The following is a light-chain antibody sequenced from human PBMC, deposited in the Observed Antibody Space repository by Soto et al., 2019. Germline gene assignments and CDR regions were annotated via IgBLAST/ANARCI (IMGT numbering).Light chain of an antibody. Sequence: EIVLTQSPGTLSLSPGERATLSCRASQSVSRNYLAWYQQKPGQAPRLLIFGASSRATGIPDRFSGSGSGTDFTLSINRLEPEDFAVYYCQQYGSSPPNTFGQGTKLEIK. CDR2: GAS. CDR1: QSVSRNY. J-gene: IGKJ2*01. CDR3: QQYGSSPPNT. V-gene: IGKV3-20*01.